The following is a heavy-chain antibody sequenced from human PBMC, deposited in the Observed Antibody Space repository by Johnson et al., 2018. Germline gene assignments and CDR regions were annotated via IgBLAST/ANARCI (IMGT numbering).Heavy chain of an antibody. Sequence: VQLVESGGGLVQPGRSLRLSCTASGFTFDDYAMHWVRPAPGKGLAWVSGISWNSGYPSCVESVKGRFTISRDNAKNLLFLQMNSLRPEDRALYYCAKNIFKTFNAFDIWGRGTMVTVSS. D-gene: IGHD3-16*01. CDR2: ISWNSGYP. CDR1: GFTFDDYA. CDR3: AKNIFKTFNAFDI. J-gene: IGHJ3*02. V-gene: IGHV3-9*01.